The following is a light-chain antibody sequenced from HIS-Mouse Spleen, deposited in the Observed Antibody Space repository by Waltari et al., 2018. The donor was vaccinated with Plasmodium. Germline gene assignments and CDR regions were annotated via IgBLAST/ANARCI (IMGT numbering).Light chain of an antibody. Sequence: DIVMTQSPDSLAVSLGDRASINCKSSLSVLYSSNNKNYLAWYQQKPGQPPKLLIYWASTRESGVPDRFSGSGSGTDFTLTISSLQAEDVAVYYCQQYYSTPLTFGGGTKVEIK. CDR2: WAS. J-gene: IGKJ4*01. CDR1: LSVLYSSNNKNY. CDR3: QQYYSTPLT. V-gene: IGKV4-1*01.